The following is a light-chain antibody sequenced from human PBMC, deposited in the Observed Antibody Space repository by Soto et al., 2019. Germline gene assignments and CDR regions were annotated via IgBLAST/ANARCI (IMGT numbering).Light chain of an antibody. J-gene: IGKJ1*01. CDR3: QQYGRT. V-gene: IGKV3-20*01. Sequence: VLTKSPGTLSLTPGERAALSCRASESVSGIYIALYQQKFGQCPRLLIYGASNRATGIPDRFSGSGSGTDFTLTISRLEPEDFAMYYCQQYGRTFGLGTKVDI. CDR1: ESVSGIY. CDR2: GAS.